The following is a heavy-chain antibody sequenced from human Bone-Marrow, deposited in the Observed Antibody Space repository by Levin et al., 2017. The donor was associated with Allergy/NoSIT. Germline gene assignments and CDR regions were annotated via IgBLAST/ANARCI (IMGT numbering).Heavy chain of an antibody. CDR3: ARAAYSNGLSY. D-gene: IGHD4-11*01. CDR2: IYYTGTT. J-gene: IGHJ4*02. V-gene: IGHV4-31*03. CDR1: GGSISTGGYY. Sequence: LRLSCTVSGGSISTGGYYWNWIRQHPGKGLEWIGYIYYTGTTYYNPSLKSRLTISVDTSENQFSLNLSSVTAADTAVYYCARAAYSNGLSYWGQGTLVTVSS.